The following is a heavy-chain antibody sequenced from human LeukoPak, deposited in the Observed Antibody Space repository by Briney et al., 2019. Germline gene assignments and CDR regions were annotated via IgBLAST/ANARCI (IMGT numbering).Heavy chain of an antibody. CDR2: INHSGST. Sequence: PGGSLRLSCAASGFTFSSYSMNWVRQPPGKGLEWIGEINHSGSTNYNPSLKSRVTISVDTSKNQFSLKLSSVTAADTAVYYCARGPYDFWSGYLVVWGQGTLVTVSS. CDR3: ARGPYDFWSGYLVV. CDR1: GFTFSSYS. D-gene: IGHD3-3*01. V-gene: IGHV4-34*01. J-gene: IGHJ4*02.